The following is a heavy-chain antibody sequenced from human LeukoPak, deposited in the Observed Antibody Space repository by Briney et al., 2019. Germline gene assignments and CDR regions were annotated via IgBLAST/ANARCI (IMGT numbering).Heavy chain of an antibody. Sequence: PGGFLRLSCAASGFTFSSYAMHWVRQAPGKGLEWVAVISYDGSNKYYADSVKGRFTISRDNSKNTLYLQMNSLRAEDTAVYYCARERWLQLQYFDYWGQGTLVTVSS. CDR3: ARERWLQLQYFDY. V-gene: IGHV3-30-3*01. CDR1: GFTFSSYA. J-gene: IGHJ4*02. D-gene: IGHD5-24*01. CDR2: ISYDGSNK.